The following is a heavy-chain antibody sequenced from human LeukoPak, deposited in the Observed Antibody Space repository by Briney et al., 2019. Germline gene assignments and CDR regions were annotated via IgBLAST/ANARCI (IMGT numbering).Heavy chain of an antibody. V-gene: IGHV3-23*01. CDR1: GFTFSSYA. CDR3: AKDRSSGWTFDY. D-gene: IGHD6-19*01. Sequence: GGSLRLSCAASGFTFSSYAMSWVRQAPGKGLEWVSSISCTSSSIYYADSVKGRFAISRDNSKNTLYLQMNSLRAEDTAVYYCAKDRSSGWTFDYWGQGTLVTVSS. J-gene: IGHJ4*02. CDR2: ISCTSSSI.